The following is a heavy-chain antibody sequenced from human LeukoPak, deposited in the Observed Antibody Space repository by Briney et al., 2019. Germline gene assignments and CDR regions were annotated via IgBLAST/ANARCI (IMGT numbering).Heavy chain of an antibody. D-gene: IGHD3-10*02. J-gene: IGHJ6*04. Sequence: GGSLRLSCAASGFTFSSYGMHWVRQAPGKGLEWVSFIRYDGNKFYSDSVKGRFTISRDSSKNTLYLQMNSLRAEDTAVYYCAELGITMIGGVWGKGTTVTISS. CDR3: AELGITMIGGV. CDR1: GFTFSSYG. V-gene: IGHV3-30*02. CDR2: IRYDGNK.